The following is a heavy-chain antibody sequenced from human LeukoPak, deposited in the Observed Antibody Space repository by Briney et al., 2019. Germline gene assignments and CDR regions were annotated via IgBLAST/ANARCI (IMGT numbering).Heavy chain of an antibody. CDR3: ARAMRRDAFDI. CDR2: ISSSGSTI. J-gene: IGHJ3*02. D-gene: IGHD6-25*01. V-gene: IGHV3-11*01. CDR1: GFTFSDYY. Sequence: GGSLRLSCAASGFTFSDYYMSWIRQAPGKGLEWVSYISSSGSTIYYADSVKGRFTISRDNAKNSLYLQMNSLRSEDTAVYYCARAMRRDAFDIWGQGTMVTVSS.